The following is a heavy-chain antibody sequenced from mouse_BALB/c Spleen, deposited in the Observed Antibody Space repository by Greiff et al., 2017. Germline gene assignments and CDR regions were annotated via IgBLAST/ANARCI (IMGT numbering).Heavy chain of an antibody. CDR3: ARGIGNYRY. V-gene: IGHV1-7*01. D-gene: IGHD2-1*01. J-gene: IGHJ2*01. CDR2: INPSTGYT. Sequence: QVHVKQSGAELAKPGASVKMSCKASGYTFTSYWMHWVKQRPGQGLEWIGYINPSTGYTEYNQKFKDKATLTADKSSSTAYMQLSSLTSEDSAVYYCARGIGNYRYWGQGTTLTVSS. CDR1: GYTFTSYW.